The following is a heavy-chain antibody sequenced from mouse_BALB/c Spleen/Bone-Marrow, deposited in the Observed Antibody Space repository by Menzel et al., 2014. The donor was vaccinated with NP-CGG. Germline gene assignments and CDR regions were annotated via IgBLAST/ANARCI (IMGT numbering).Heavy chain of an antibody. D-gene: IGHD2-2*01. CDR1: GFAFSGYD. J-gene: IGHJ4*01. Sequence: EVQGVESGGGLVKPGGSLKFSCAASGFAFSGYDMSWVRQTPEKRLEWVAYISSGGSNTYYPDTVKGRFTISRDNAKNTLYLQMNSLKSEDTAMYYCARQRGYAYAMDYWGQGISVTVSS. CDR2: ISSGGSNT. CDR3: ARQRGYAYAMDY. V-gene: IGHV5-12-1*01.